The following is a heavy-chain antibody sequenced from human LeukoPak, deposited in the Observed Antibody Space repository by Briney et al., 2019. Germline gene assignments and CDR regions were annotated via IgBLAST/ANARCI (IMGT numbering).Heavy chain of an antibody. CDR3: ARQYCSSTSCPPDY. J-gene: IGHJ4*02. CDR2: ISSSSSYI. Sequence: GGSLRLSCAASGFTFSSYSMNWVRQAPGKGLEWVSSISSSSSYIYYADSVKGRFTISRDNAKNSLYLQMNSLRAEDTAVYYCARQYCSSTSCPPDYWGQGTLVTVS. D-gene: IGHD2-2*01. V-gene: IGHV3-21*01. CDR1: GFTFSSYS.